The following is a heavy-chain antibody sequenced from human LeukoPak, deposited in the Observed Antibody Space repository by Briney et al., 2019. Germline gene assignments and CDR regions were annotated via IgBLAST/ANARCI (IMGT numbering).Heavy chain of an antibody. Sequence: SETLSLTCAVYGGSFSGYYWSWIRQPPGKGLEWIGEINHSGSTNYNPSLKSRVTISVDTSKNQFSLKLSSVTAADTAVYYCARMSYDYVWGSYRPYYFDYWGRGTLVTVSS. CDR1: GGSFSGYY. V-gene: IGHV4-34*01. J-gene: IGHJ4*02. D-gene: IGHD3-16*02. CDR3: ARMSYDYVWGSYRPYYFDY. CDR2: INHSGST.